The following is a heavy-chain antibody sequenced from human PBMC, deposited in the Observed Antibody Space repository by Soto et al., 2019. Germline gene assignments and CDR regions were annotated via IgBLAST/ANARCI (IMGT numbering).Heavy chain of an antibody. D-gene: IGHD3-10*01. CDR2: IHYSGST. CDR1: GGSISRGDYY. Sequence: PSETLSLTCTVSGGSISRGDYYWSWIRQPPGKGLEWIGYIHYSGSTYYNPSLKSRVTISLDTSKNQFSLKLSSVTAADTAVYYCARGRTPMTAVRPNWLDPWGQGTLVTVSS. J-gene: IGHJ5*02. V-gene: IGHV4-30-4*01. CDR3: ARGRTPMTAVRPNWLDP.